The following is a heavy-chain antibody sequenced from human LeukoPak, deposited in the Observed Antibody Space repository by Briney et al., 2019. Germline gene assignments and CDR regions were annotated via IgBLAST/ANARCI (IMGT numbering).Heavy chain of an antibody. V-gene: IGHV4-39*01. Sequence: SETLSLTCAVSGGSISSSSYYWGWIRQPPGKGLEWIGSIYYSGSTYYNPSLKSRVTISVDTSRNQFSLKLSSVTAADTAVYYCARRRGYSSLGFDYWGQGTLVTVSS. CDR1: GGSISSSSYY. J-gene: IGHJ4*02. D-gene: IGHD6-13*01. CDR3: ARRRGYSSLGFDY. CDR2: IYYSGST.